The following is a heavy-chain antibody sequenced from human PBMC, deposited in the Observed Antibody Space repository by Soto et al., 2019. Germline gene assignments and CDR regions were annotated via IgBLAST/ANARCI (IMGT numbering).Heavy chain of an antibody. CDR1: GFTFSSYG. CDR3: AKDRPSRGYSSGLLYYFDY. D-gene: IGHD6-19*01. Sequence: GGFLRLSCAASGFTFSSYGMHWVRQAPGKGLEWVAVISYDGSNKYYADSVKGRFTISRDNSKNTLYLQMNSLRAEDTAVYYCAKDRPSRGYSSGLLYYFDYWGQGTLVTVSS. V-gene: IGHV3-30*18. CDR2: ISYDGSNK. J-gene: IGHJ4*02.